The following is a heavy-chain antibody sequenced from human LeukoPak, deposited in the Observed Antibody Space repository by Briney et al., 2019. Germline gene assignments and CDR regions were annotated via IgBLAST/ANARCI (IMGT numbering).Heavy chain of an antibody. Sequence: ASVMCSCKASGYTFTGHYMHWIRQARGQGLEWMGWIHPNSGATHYNQKLQGRVTMTSDTSIDTVYMELTSLIYDDTAVYYCARDDDWGPDYWGQGTLVTVSS. V-gene: IGHV1-2*02. J-gene: IGHJ4*02. D-gene: IGHD3-9*01. CDR2: IHPNSGAT. CDR3: ARDDDWGPDY. CDR1: GYTFTGHY.